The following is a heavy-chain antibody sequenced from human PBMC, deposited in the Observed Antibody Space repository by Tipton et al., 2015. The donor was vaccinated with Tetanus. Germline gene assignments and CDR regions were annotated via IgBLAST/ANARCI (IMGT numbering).Heavy chain of an antibody. CDR2: IYKSGNT. D-gene: IGHD2-21*02. CDR3: VRDFSDARTDY. CDR1: VGSISSGDYY. Sequence: TLSLTCTVSVGSISSGDYYWSWVRQSPGEGLEWIGHIYKSGNTYYKPSLKSRVAISADTSKTQFSLTLTSVTAADTAIYYCVRDFSDARTDYGGQGTLVTVSS. V-gene: IGHV4-30-4*01. J-gene: IGHJ4*02.